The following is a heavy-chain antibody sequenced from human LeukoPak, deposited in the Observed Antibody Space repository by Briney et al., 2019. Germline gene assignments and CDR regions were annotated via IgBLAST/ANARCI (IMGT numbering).Heavy chain of an antibody. Sequence: GGSLRLSCAASGFSFSIYAMAWVRQAPGKGLEWVSTFFSDTGKADYADSVKGRFTISIDISKNVLYLQMNNLRVEDTAVYYCAKRGAGSGGLHHWGEGALVPVS. J-gene: IGHJ5*02. V-gene: IGHV3-23*05. CDR1: GFSFSIYA. CDR3: AKRGAGSGGLHH. D-gene: IGHD6-19*01. CDR2: FFSDTGKA.